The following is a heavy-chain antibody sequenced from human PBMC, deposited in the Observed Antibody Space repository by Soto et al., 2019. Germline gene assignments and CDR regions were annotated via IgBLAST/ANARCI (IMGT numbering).Heavy chain of an antibody. J-gene: IGHJ4*02. Sequence: GGSLRLSCAASGFTFNNYAMHWVRQAPGKGLEWVALISDDRINKDYTDSVKGRFTISRDNAKNTLYLQMNSLRAEDTAFYYCVRGASLNFDYWGQGTLVTVSS. D-gene: IGHD1-26*01. CDR3: VRGASLNFDY. V-gene: IGHV3-30-3*01. CDR2: ISDDRINK. CDR1: GFTFNNYA.